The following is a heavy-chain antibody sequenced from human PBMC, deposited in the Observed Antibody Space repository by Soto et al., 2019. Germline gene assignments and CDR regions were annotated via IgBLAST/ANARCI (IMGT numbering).Heavy chain of an antibody. CDR2: VAQSGHT. V-gene: IGHV4-4*02. J-gene: IGHJ4*02. CDR1: SGSITSSNW. CDR3: ARNRYGGYDFDY. D-gene: IGHD5-12*01. Sequence: QVQLQESGPGLVKPSETLSLTCTVSSGSITSSNWGSCVRQPPGKGLEWIGEVAQSGHTNCIPSLKSQLTISLDKSRNRFSLRLTSVTAADTALYYCARNRYGGYDFDYWGQGTLVTVSS.